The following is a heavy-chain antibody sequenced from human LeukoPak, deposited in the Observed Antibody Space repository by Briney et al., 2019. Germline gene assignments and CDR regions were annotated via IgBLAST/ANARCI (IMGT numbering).Heavy chain of an antibody. CDR2: ISAYNGNT. CDR1: GYTFTGYY. Sequence: ASVKVSCKASGYTFTGYYMHWVRQAPGQGLEWMGWISAYNGNTNYAQKLQGRVTMTTDTSTSTAYMELRSLRSDDTAVYYCARDESATYYDFWSGYEFDYWGQGTLVTVSS. CDR3: ARDESATYYDFWSGYEFDY. D-gene: IGHD3-3*01. J-gene: IGHJ4*02. V-gene: IGHV1-18*04.